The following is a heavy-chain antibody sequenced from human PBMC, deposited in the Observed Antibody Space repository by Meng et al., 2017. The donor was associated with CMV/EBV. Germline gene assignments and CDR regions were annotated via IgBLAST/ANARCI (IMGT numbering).Heavy chain of an antibody. CDR3: ARDAYYDFWSGYYTGGVYYFDY. Sequence: GESLKISCAASGFTFSSYAMHWVRQAPGKGLEWVAVISYDGSNKYYAGSVKGRFTISRDNSKNTLYLQMNSLRAEDTAVYYCARDAYYDFWSGYYTGGVYYFDYWGQGTLVTVSS. CDR1: GFTFSSYA. D-gene: IGHD3-3*01. CDR2: ISYDGSNK. V-gene: IGHV3-30*04. J-gene: IGHJ4*02.